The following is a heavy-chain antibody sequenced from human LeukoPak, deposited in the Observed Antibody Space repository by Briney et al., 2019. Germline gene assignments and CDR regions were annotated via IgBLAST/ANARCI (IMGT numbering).Heavy chain of an antibody. CDR3: ARVDTAMVIDY. D-gene: IGHD5-18*01. CDR2: IIPIFGTA. CDR1: GGIFSNYA. J-gene: IGHJ4*02. Sequence: SVKVSCKASGGIFSNYAISWVRQAPGQGLEWMGGIIPIFGTANYAQKFQGRVTITADKSTSTAYMELSSLRSEDTAVYYCARVDTAMVIDYWGQGTLVTVSS. V-gene: IGHV1-69*06.